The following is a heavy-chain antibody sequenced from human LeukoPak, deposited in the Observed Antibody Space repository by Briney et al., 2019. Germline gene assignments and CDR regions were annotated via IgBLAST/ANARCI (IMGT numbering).Heavy chain of an antibody. J-gene: IGHJ4*02. CDR1: GFTFSSYA. V-gene: IGHV3-23*01. D-gene: IGHD3-22*01. CDR3: AKIVRYYYDSSGYRGYFDY. CDR2: ISGSGGST. Sequence: GAPLRLSCAASGFTFSSYAMSWVRQAPGKGLEWVSAISGSGGSTYYADSVEGRFTISRDNSKNTLYLQMNSLRAEDTAVYYCAKIVRYYYDSSGYRGYFDYWGQGTLVTVSS.